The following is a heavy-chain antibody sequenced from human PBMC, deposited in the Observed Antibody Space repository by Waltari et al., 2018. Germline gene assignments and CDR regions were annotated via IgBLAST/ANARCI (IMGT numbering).Heavy chain of an antibody. Sequence: EVQLLESGGGLVQPGGSLRLSCADSGFTFSSYAMSWVRQAPGKGLEWVSAISGSGDSTYYADPVKGRFTISRDNSKKTLYLQMNSLRAEDTAVYYCAKDAPDYYDSSGYYLYGMDVWGQGTTVTVSS. CDR2: ISGSGDST. V-gene: IGHV3-23*01. CDR3: AKDAPDYYDSSGYYLYGMDV. CDR1: GFTFSSYA. J-gene: IGHJ6*02. D-gene: IGHD3-22*01.